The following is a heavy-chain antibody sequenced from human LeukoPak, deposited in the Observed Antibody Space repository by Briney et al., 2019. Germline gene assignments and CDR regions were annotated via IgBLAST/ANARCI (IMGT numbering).Heavy chain of an antibody. J-gene: IGHJ6*03. D-gene: IGHD1-1*01. CDR2: INWNGGST. V-gene: IGHV3-20*04. CDR1: GFTFDDYG. CDR3: ARVFSEDWNHAFYYYMDV. Sequence: GGSLRLSCAASGFTFDDYGMSWVRQAPGKGLEWVSGINWNGGSTGYADSVKGRFTISRDNAKNSLYLQMNSLRAEDTALYYCARVFSEDWNHAFYYYMDVWGKGTTVTVSS.